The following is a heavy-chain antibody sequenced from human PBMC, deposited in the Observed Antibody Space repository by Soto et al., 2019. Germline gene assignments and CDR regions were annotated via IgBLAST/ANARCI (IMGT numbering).Heavy chain of an antibody. CDR2: INSDGSST. CDR1: GFTFSSYW. CDR3: VRTSLVVAAATWEDY. J-gene: IGHJ4*02. V-gene: IGHV3-74*01. Sequence: GGSLRLSCAASGFTFSSYWMHWVRQAPGKGLVWVSRINSDGSSTSYADSVKGRFTISRDNAKNTLYLQMNSLRAEDTAVYYCVRTSLVVAAATWEDYWDQGTLVTVSS. D-gene: IGHD2-15*01.